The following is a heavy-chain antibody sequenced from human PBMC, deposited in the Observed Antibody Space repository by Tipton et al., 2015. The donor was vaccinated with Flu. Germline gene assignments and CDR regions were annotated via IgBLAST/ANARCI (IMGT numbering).Heavy chain of an antibody. Sequence: LRLSCSVSGDSIGSDYYWGWIRQSPGKGLEWIANMYRSGNTYYNPSLQSRVATSIDKSKNQFSLKLTSVTAADTAIYYCARRDYSNYVSDPKNWFDPWGRGILVTVSS. D-gene: IGHD4-11*01. V-gene: IGHV4-38-2*01. CDR1: GDSIGSDYY. CDR3: ARRDYSNYVSDPKNWFDP. CDR2: MYRSGNT. J-gene: IGHJ5*02.